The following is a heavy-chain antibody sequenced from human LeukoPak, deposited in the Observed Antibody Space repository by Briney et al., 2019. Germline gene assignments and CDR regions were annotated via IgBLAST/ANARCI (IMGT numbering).Heavy chain of an antibody. CDR2: ISGSGGST. J-gene: IGHJ4*02. CDR1: GFTFSSYA. CDR3: ARDTTYYDFWSGYHTYFDY. D-gene: IGHD3-3*01. Sequence: PGGSLRLSCAASGFTFSSYAMSWVRQAPGKGLEWVSAISGSGGSTYYADSVKGRFTISRDNSKNTLYLQMNSLRAEDTAVYYCARDTTYYDFWSGYHTYFDYWGQGTLVTVSS. V-gene: IGHV3-23*01.